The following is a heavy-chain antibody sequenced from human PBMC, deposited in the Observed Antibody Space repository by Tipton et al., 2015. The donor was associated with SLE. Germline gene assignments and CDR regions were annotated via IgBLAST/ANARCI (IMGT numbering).Heavy chain of an antibody. Sequence: LRLSCTVSGGSISSSSYYWGWIRQPPGKGLEWIGSIYYSGSTYYNPSLKSRVTISVDTSKNQFSLKLSSVTAADTTVYYCARRGSSSWYVGAFDIWGQGTMVTVSS. V-gene: IGHV4-39*01. CDR2: IYYSGST. CDR3: ARRGSSSWYVGAFDI. D-gene: IGHD6-13*01. J-gene: IGHJ3*02. CDR1: GGSISSSSYY.